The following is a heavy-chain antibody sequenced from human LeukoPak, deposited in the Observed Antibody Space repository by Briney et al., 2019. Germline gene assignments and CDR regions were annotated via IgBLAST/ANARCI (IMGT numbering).Heavy chain of an antibody. V-gene: IGHV4-34*01. CDR1: AGSFTGYY. J-gene: IGHJ4*02. D-gene: IGHD1-26*01. CDR3: ARWEGGSYYDFDY. Sequence: PSETLSLTCALDAGSFTGYYWGWIRQPPGNGLEWIGEINHSGSTNYNPSLKSRVTISVDTSKNQFSLKLSSVTAADTAVYYCARWEGGSYYDFDYWGQGTLVTVSS. CDR2: INHSGST.